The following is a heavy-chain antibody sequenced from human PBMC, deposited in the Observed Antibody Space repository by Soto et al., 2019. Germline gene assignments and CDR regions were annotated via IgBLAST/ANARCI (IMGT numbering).Heavy chain of an antibody. D-gene: IGHD1-26*01. CDR1: GDSITSGDYY. CDR2: INHLETT. CDR3: ARGGGSDSFDY. Sequence: SETLSLTCTVSGDSITSGDYYWSWVRQPPGKGLEWIGYINHLETTFYNPSLESRLTLSIDRAKNQFSLKLHSMSAADRAVYFCARGGGSDSFDYWGQGILVTVSS. J-gene: IGHJ4*02. V-gene: IGHV4-30-2*01.